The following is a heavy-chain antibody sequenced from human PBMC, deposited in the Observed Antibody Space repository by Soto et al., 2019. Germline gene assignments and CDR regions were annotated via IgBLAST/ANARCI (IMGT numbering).Heavy chain of an antibody. CDR2: INPNSGGT. D-gene: IGHD6-19*01. V-gene: IGHV1-2*02. Sequence: QVQLVQSGAEVKKPGASVKVSCKASGYTFSDYYMHWVRQAPGQGLEWMGWINPNSGGTNYAQKFQGRVTMTRDTSISTAYMELTILTSDDTAMYYCARRSSGWSDYCGQGTLVTVSS. CDR3: ARRSSGWSDY. CDR1: GYTFSDYY. J-gene: IGHJ4*02.